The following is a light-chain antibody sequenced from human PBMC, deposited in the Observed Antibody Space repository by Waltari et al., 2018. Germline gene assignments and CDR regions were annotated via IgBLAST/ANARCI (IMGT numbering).Light chain of an antibody. J-gene: IGLJ1*01. CDR2: DVT. CDR3: SSYTSNSDPYV. CDR1: NNDVGGYNY. Sequence: QSALTQPASVSGSPGQSITISCTGTNNDVGGYNYVSWYQQHPGKAPKLMIYDVTNRPSGVSTRFSGSKSGNTASLTISGLQAEDEADYYCSSYTSNSDPYVFGTGTKVT. V-gene: IGLV2-14*03.